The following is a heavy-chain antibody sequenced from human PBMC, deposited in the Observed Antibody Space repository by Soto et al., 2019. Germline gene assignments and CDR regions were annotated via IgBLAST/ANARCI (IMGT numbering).Heavy chain of an antibody. D-gene: IGHD3-3*01. CDR3: ARVYFVFWSGYPYYYYGMDV. CDR2: IHYSGST. V-gene: IGHV4-59*08. Sequence: SETLSLTCTVSGDSISSYYWSWIRQPPGKGLEWIGYIHYSGSTNYNPSLKSRVTISVDTSKNQFSLKLSSVTAADTAVYYCARVYFVFWSGYPYYYYGMDVWGQGTTVTVSS. J-gene: IGHJ6*02. CDR1: GDSISSYY.